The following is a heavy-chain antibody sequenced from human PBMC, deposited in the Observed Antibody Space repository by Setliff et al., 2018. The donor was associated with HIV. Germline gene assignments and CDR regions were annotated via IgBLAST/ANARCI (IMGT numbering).Heavy chain of an antibody. CDR2: INAANGNT. V-gene: IGHV1-3*01. CDR3: ARGGRGYSGSAWNY. CDR1: GYTFTTYA. Sequence: ASVKVSCKASGYTFTTYAMHWVRQAPGQRLEWMGWINAANGNTKYSQKFQGRVTIIRDTSASTAYMELSSLRSEDTAVYYCARGGRGYSGSAWNYWGQGTLVTV. J-gene: IGHJ4*02. D-gene: IGHD5-12*01.